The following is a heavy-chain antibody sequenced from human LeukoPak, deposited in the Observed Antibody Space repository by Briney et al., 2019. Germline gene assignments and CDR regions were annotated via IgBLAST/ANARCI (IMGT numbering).Heavy chain of an antibody. J-gene: IGHJ4*02. CDR3: AKGASSWP. CDR1: GFTFSGSA. V-gene: IGHV3-73*01. D-gene: IGHD6-13*01. CDR2: IRSKANSYAT. Sequence: GGSLRLSCAASGFTFSGSAMHWVRQASGKGLEWVGRIRSKANSYATAYAASVKGRFTISRDDSKNTAYLQMNSLRAEDTAVYYCAKGASSWPWGQGTLVTVSS.